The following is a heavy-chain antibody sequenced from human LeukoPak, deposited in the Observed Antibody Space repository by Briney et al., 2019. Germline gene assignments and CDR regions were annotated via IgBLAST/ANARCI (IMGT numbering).Heavy chain of an antibody. CDR2: INSDGSST. CDR3: TTGIFDY. Sequence: GGSLRLSCAASGFTFSSYWMHWVRQAPGKGLVWVSRINSDGSSTSYADSVKGRFTISRDDSKNTLYLQMNSLKTEDTAVYYCTTGIFDYWGQGTLVTVSS. J-gene: IGHJ4*02. V-gene: IGHV3-74*01. D-gene: IGHD1-14*01. CDR1: GFTFSSYW.